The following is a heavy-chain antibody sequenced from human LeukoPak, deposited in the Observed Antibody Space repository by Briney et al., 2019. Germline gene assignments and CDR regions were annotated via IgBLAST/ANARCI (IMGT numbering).Heavy chain of an antibody. D-gene: IGHD2-2*01. J-gene: IGHJ4*02. CDR3: ARSPTLSVGYCSSVNCQADY. CDR1: GFTFSSYT. Sequence: GGSLRLSCAASGFTFSSYTINWVRQAPGKGLEWVSSISGSSYYIYYADSVRGRFTISRDNAKNSVYLQMNSLRAEDTAVYYCARSPTLSVGYCSSVNCQADYWGQGTLVTVSS. V-gene: IGHV3-21*01. CDR2: ISGSSYYI.